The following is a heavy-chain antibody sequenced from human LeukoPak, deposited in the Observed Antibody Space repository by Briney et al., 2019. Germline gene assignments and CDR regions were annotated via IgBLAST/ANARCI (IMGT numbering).Heavy chain of an antibody. CDR2: ISAYSGNT. V-gene: IGHV1-18*01. CDR3: AKDSSSWYYFDY. CDR1: GYTFTSYG. D-gene: IGHD6-13*01. Sequence: ASVKVSCKASGYTFTSYGISWVRQAPGQGLEWMGWISAYSGNTNYAQKLQGRVTMTTDTSTSTAYMELSRLRAEDTAVYYCAKDSSSWYYFDYWGQGTLVTVSS. J-gene: IGHJ4*02.